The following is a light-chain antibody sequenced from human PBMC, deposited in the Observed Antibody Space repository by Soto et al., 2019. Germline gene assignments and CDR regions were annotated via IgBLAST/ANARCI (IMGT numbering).Light chain of an antibody. CDR1: QHINIAH. V-gene: IGKV3-20*01. Sequence: EVVLTQPPGTLSLSPGERATLSCRAGQHINIAHMAWCQQKPGQAPRLLIHGAFNRATGIPDRFRGSGFGTNFPLPNSRPEPGGFGVYYCQQFRNSSYTFGQGTKLEI. CDR2: GAF. CDR3: QQFRNSSYT. J-gene: IGKJ2*01.